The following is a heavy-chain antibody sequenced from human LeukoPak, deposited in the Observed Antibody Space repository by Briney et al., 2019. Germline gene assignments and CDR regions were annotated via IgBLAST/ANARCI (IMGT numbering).Heavy chain of an antibody. CDR3: AKGEEFVVVPGGY. Sequence: GGSLRLSCAASGFTFSSYAMSWVRQAPGKGLEWVSAISGSGGSTCYADSVKGRFTISRDNSKNTLYLQMNSRRAEDTAVYSCAKGEEFVVVPGGYWGEGTRVTVSS. CDR2: ISGSGGST. D-gene: IGHD2-2*01. CDR1: GFTFSSYA. V-gene: IGHV3-23*01. J-gene: IGHJ4*02.